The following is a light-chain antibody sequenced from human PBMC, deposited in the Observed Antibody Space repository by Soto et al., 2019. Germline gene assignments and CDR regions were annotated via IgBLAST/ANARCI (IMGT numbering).Light chain of an antibody. Sequence: DIQMTQSPSSLSASVGDRVTITCRASQDISNYLVWFQQKPGKAPKSQIYGAISLQGGVPSRFSGSGSGTAFTLTISSLQPEDFATYYCHQYKSYPITFGQGTRVEMK. CDR1: QDISNY. V-gene: IGKV1-16*01. CDR2: GAI. J-gene: IGKJ5*01. CDR3: HQYKSYPIT.